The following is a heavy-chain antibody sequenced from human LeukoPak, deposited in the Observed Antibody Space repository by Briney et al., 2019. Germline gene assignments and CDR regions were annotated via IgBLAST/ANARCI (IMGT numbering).Heavy chain of an antibody. D-gene: IGHD2-2*01. J-gene: IGHJ4*02. Sequence: GGSLRLSCAASGFTLSSYWMHWVRQAPGKGLVWVSRINSDGRSTSYADSVKGRFTISRDNAKNTLYLQMNSLRAEDTAVYYCARVFRGDCSGTSCFDYWGQGTLATVSS. V-gene: IGHV3-74*01. CDR1: GFTLSSYW. CDR3: ARVFRGDCSGTSCFDY. CDR2: INSDGRST.